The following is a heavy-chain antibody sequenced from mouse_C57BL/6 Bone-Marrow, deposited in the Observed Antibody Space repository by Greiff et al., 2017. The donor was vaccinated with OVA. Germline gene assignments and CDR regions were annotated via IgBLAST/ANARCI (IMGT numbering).Heavy chain of an antibody. V-gene: IGHV5-12*01. D-gene: IGHD1-1*01. CDR2: ISNGGGST. CDR1: GFTFSDYY. J-gene: IGHJ3*01. Sequence: EVKLMESGGGLVQPGGSLKLSCAASGFTFSDYYMYWVRQTPEKRLEWVAYISNGGGSTSYPDTVKGRFTFSRDNAKNTLYLQMSRLTSEDTAMYYCALAYCGPSNQAWLAYWGQGTLVTVSA. CDR3: ALAYCGPSNQAWLAY.